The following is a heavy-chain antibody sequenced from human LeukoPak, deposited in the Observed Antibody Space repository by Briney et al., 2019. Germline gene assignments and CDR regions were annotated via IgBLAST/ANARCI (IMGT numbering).Heavy chain of an antibody. CDR1: GFTFSDFW. Sequence: GGSLRLSCAASGFTFSDFWMHWVRQAPGKGLEWVASINPDGNKKYSADSVKGRFTISRDNAENSLYLQMNSLRVEDTAFYYCARDLAYSRLDYWGQGMLVTVSS. V-gene: IGHV3-7*01. CDR3: ARDLAYSRLDY. CDR2: INPDGNKK. J-gene: IGHJ4*02. D-gene: IGHD5-18*01.